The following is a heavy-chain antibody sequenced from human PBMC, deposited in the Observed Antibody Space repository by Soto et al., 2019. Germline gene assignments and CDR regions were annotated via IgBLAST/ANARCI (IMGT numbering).Heavy chain of an antibody. Sequence: GGSLRLSCAASGFTFKTYRLHWVREAPGKGLEWVSYISETSIAIYYRDSVKGRFTISRDNAKNTLYLQMNSLRDEDTAVYYCSSLQLGRAENFDSWCQGTLVTVSS. CDR2: ISETSIAI. D-gene: IGHD1-7*01. J-gene: IGHJ4*02. CDR1: GFTFKTYR. CDR3: SSLQLGRAENFDS. V-gene: IGHV3-48*02.